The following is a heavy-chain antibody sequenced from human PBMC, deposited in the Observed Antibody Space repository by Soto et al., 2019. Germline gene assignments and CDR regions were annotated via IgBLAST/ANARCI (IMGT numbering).Heavy chain of an antibody. D-gene: IGHD2-15*01. CDR1: GFIFSNFA. CDR2: IWYDGGSK. J-gene: IGHJ4*02. CDR3: VRADCTGGSCYPNFDY. V-gene: IGHV3-33*01. Sequence: QVHLVESGGSVVQPGRSLRLSCAASGFIFSNFAMHWVRQAPGKGLEWVAVIWYDGGSKYYADSVKGRFTISRDNSKXXXXXXXXXXRAEDTAVYYCVRADCTGGSCYPNFDYWGQGTLVTVSS.